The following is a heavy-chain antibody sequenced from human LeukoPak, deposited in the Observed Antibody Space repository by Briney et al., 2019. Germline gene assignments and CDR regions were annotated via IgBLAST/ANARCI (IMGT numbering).Heavy chain of an antibody. CDR1: GGSISSYY. J-gene: IGHJ5*02. CDR3: ARTKQWLSGSWFDP. Sequence: SETLSLTCTVSGGSISSYYWSWIRQPPGKGLEGIGYIYYSGSTNYNPSLKSRVTISVDTSKNQFSLKLSSVTAADTAVYYCARTKQWLSGSWFDPWGQGTLVTVSS. CDR2: IYYSGST. D-gene: IGHD6-19*01. V-gene: IGHV4-59*01.